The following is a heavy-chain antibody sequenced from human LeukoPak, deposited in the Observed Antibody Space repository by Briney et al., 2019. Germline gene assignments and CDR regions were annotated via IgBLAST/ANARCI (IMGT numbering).Heavy chain of an antibody. D-gene: IGHD2/OR15-2a*01. V-gene: IGHV3-33*01. Sequence: GRSLRLACAASGFTFSSYGMHWVRQAPGKGLEWVALIWYDGSNKYYADSVKGRLTISRDNSKNTLYLQMNSLRAEDTAVYYCAREGPRGNSQFDYWGQGTLVTVSS. CDR2: IWYDGSNK. CDR1: GFTFSSYG. CDR3: AREGPRGNSQFDY. J-gene: IGHJ4*02.